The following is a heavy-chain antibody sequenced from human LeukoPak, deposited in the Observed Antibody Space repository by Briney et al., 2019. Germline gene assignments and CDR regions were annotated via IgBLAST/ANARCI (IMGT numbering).Heavy chain of an antibody. D-gene: IGHD5-12*01. CDR3: ATGPPVAYYMDV. CDR1: GGTFSSYA. J-gene: IGHJ6*03. Sequence: SVKVSCKASGGTFSSYAISWVRQAPGQGLEWMGGIIPIFGTANYAQKFQGRVTMTEDTSTDTACMELSSLRSEDTAVYYCATGPPVAYYMDVWGKGTTVTVSS. V-gene: IGHV1-69*06. CDR2: IIPIFGTA.